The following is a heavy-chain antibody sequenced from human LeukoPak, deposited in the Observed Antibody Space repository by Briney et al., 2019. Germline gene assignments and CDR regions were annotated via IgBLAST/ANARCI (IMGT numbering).Heavy chain of an antibody. V-gene: IGHV3-9*01. CDR3: AKDRNYGGNDGFDY. Sequence: GRSLRLSCAASGFTFDEYAMHWVRQAPGKGLEWVSGISWNSGSIGYADSVKGRFTISRDNAKNSLYLQMNSLRAEDTALYYCAKDRNYGGNDGFDYWGQGTLATVSS. J-gene: IGHJ4*02. CDR1: GFTFDEYA. CDR2: ISWNSGSI. D-gene: IGHD4-23*01.